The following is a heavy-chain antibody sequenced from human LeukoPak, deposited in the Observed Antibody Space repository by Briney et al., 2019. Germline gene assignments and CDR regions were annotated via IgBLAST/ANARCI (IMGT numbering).Heavy chain of an antibody. CDR3: ARWIQLWSNYYYYYMDV. Sequence: SETLSLTCAVYGGSFSGYYWSWIRQPPGKGLEWIGEINHSGSTNYNPSLKSRVTISVDTSKNQFSLKLSSVTAADTAVYYCARWIQLWSNYYYYYMDVWGKGTTVTVSS. CDR1: GGSFSGYY. V-gene: IGHV4-34*01. D-gene: IGHD5-18*01. CDR2: INHSGST. J-gene: IGHJ6*03.